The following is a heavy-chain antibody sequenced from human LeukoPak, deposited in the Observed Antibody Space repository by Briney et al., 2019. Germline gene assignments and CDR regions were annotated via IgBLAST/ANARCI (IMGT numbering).Heavy chain of an antibody. CDR2: IYYSGST. D-gene: IGHD3-10*01. CDR1: GGSISSYY. CDR3: ARGGHYGSGNDFRFDP. Sequence: PSETLSLTCTVSGGSISSYYWSWIRQPPGKGLEWIGYIYYSGSTNYNPSLKSRVTISVDTSKNQFSLKLSSVTPADTAVYYCARGGHYGSGNDFRFDPWGQGTLVTVSS. J-gene: IGHJ5*02. V-gene: IGHV4-59*01.